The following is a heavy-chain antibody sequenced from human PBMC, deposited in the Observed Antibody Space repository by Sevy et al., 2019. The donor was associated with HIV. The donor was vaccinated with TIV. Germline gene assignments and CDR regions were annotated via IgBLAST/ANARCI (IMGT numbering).Heavy chain of an antibody. CDR3: ARLREEGDYFDY. Sequence: GESLKISCKGSGNSFSTYWMAWVRQMPGKGLEWMGIIYPGDSVPRYRPSFQGHVIISADKSINTAYLQWSSLEASDTAIYYCARLREEGDYFDYWGQGTLVTVSS. V-gene: IGHV5-51*01. CDR2: IYPGDSVP. CDR1: GNSFSTYW. J-gene: IGHJ4*02. D-gene: IGHD1-26*01.